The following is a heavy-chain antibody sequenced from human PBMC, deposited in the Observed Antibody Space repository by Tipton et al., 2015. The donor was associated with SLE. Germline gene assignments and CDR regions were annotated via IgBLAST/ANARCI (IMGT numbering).Heavy chain of an antibody. J-gene: IGHJ4*02. D-gene: IGHD3-22*01. CDR2: ICHSGST. CDR1: GGSFSDYY. CDR3: ARLDDSSGFDY. V-gene: IGHV4-34*01. Sequence: TLSLTCAVYGGSFSDYYWSWIRQPPGKGLEWIGEICHSGSTKYKPSLKSRVTISVDTSKKQFSLKLSSVTAADTAVYYCARLDDSSGFDYWGQGTLITVSS.